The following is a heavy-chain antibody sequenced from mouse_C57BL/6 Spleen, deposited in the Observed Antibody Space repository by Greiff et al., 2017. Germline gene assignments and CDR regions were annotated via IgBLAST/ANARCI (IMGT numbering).Heavy chain of an antibody. J-gene: IGHJ4*01. Sequence: QVQLQQSGAELVRPGTSVKMSCKASGYTFTNYWIGWAKQRPGHGLEWIGDIYPGGGYTNYNEKFKGKATLTADKSSSTAYMQFSSLTSEDSAIYYCARLDYYYGSSPYYYAMDYWGQGTSVTVSS. CDR1: GYTFTNYW. CDR3: ARLDYYYGSSPYYYAMDY. CDR2: IYPGGGYT. D-gene: IGHD1-1*01. V-gene: IGHV1-63*01.